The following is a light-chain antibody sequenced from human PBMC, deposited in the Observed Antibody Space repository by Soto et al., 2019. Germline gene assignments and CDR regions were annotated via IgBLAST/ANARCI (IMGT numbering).Light chain of an antibody. CDR1: QSVSSN. Sequence: EIVMTQSPATLSVSPGERATLSCRASQSVSSNLAWYQQKPGQAPRLLIYGASTRATGIPARFSGSGSGTEFTLTISSLQSEDCAVYYCQQYNNWPPCTVGQGTKVEIK. CDR3: QQYNNWPPCT. J-gene: IGKJ1*01. V-gene: IGKV3-15*01. CDR2: GAS.